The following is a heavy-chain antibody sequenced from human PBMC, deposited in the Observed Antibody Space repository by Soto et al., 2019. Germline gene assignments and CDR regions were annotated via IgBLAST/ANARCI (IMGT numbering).Heavy chain of an antibody. CDR3: ARASGSGWYVFFDY. V-gene: IGHV3-30-3*01. D-gene: IGHD6-19*01. CDR2: ISSDGSNK. Sequence: QVQLVESGGGVVQPGRSLRLSCAASGFTFSSYAMHWVRQAPGKGLEWVAVISSDGSNKYNADSVKGRFTITRDNSKNTLYLQMNSLRAEDTAVYYCARASGSGWYVFFDYWGQGTLVTVSS. J-gene: IGHJ4*02. CDR1: GFTFSSYA.